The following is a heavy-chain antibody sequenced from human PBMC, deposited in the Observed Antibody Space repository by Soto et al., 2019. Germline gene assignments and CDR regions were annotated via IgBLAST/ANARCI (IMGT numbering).Heavy chain of an antibody. J-gene: IGHJ4*02. CDR2: FSGGSGTT. CDR1: GFTLGNYG. V-gene: IGHV3-23*01. Sequence: VQLLESGGGLVQPGGSLRLSCVVSGFTLGNYGVTWVRQAPGKGLEWVSGFSGGSGTTHYRDPVKGRFTISRDDSKSTVYLQMNSLGVDDTAVYYCVKWNGYGDYWGQGTLVTVSS. D-gene: IGHD1-1*01. CDR3: VKWNGYGDY.